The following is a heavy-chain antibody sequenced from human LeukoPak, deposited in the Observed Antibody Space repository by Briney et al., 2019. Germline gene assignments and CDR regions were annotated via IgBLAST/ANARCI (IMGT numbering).Heavy chain of an antibody. D-gene: IGHD3-22*01. J-gene: IGHJ4*02. Sequence: ASVKVSCKASGYTFTSYYMHWVRQAPGQGLEWMGIINPSGGSTTYAPNFQGRVTMTRDTSTSTVHMELSSLRSEDTAVYFCARGGTDYYDSSGFSGYWGQGTLVTVSS. CDR3: ARGGTDYYDSSGFSGY. V-gene: IGHV1-46*01. CDR2: INPSGGST. CDR1: GYTFTSYY.